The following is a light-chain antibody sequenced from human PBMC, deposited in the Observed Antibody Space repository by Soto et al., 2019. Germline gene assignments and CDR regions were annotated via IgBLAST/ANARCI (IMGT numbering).Light chain of an antibody. J-gene: IGKJ1*01. Sequence: EIVLTQSPGTLSLSPGERATLSCRASQSVTSSYLAWYQQKPGQAPRLFIYGASSSATGIPDRFSGSGSGTDFTLTISRLEPEDFAVYHCQQYGNSPWTFGQGTKVEIK. CDR2: GAS. CDR3: QQYGNSPWT. CDR1: QSVTSSY. V-gene: IGKV3-20*01.